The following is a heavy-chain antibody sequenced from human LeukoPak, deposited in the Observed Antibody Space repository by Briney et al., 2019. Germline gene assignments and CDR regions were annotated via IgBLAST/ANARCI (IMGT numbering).Heavy chain of an antibody. D-gene: IGHD4-23*01. CDR3: IRLDNDYGGNLDY. CDR2: IRSKANNYAT. CDR1: GFTFSGSA. Sequence: PGGSLKLSCAASGFTFSGSAMHWVRQASGKGLEWVGRIRSKANNYATAYAASVTGRFTISRDDSKNTAYLQMNSLKTEDTAVYYCIRLDNDYGGNLDYWGQGALVTVSS. J-gene: IGHJ4*02. V-gene: IGHV3-73*01.